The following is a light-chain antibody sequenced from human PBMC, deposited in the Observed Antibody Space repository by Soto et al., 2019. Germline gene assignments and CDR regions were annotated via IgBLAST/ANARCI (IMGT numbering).Light chain of an antibody. J-gene: IGKJ5*01. CDR2: GAF. Sequence: ELVLTQSPATLSLSPGERATLSCRASPSVANFVAWYQQKPGQAPRLLIYGAFNRATGIPARFSGSGSGTDFTLTISSLEPEDSAVYYCQQRNVCPPVTFGQGTRLEIK. V-gene: IGKV3-11*01. CDR1: PSVANF. CDR3: QQRNVCPPVT.